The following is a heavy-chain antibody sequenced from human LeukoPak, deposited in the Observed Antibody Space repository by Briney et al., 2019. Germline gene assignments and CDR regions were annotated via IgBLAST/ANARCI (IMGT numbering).Heavy chain of an antibody. CDR3: ARDAGWGYYDL. V-gene: IGHV3-7*01. CDR2: IDKQGSGK. J-gene: IGHJ4*02. CDR1: GFTFSTSW. D-gene: IGHD1-26*01. Sequence: PGGSLRLSCVASGFTFSTSWVTWVRQAPGKGLEWVANIDKQGSGKYYVDSVKGRFAISRDYASNSVFLQMDSLRAEDTSVYYCARDAGWGYYDLWGQGTPVTVSS.